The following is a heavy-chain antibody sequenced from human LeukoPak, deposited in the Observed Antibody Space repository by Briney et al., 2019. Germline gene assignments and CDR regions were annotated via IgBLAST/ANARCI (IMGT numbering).Heavy chain of an antibody. V-gene: IGHV3-30*04. CDR2: MSYDGSNK. J-gene: IGHJ5*02. Sequence: GRSLRLSCAASGFTFSCCAMHWVRQAPGKGLEWVAVMSYDGSNKFYADSVKGRFPISRDNSKNTMDLQMNSLRGEDTAVYYCARELNGWFDPWGQGTLVTVSS. CDR1: GFTFSCCA. CDR3: ARELNGWFDP.